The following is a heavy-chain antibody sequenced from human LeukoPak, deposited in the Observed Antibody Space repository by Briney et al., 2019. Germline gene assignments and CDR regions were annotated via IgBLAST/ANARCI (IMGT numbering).Heavy chain of an antibody. CDR1: GFTFSSYS. V-gene: IGHV3-48*01. CDR2: ISSSGSTI. CDR3: ARGRGYSYDTDY. Sequence: GGSLRLSCAASGFTFSSYSMKWVRQAPGKGLEWVSYISSSGSTIYYAESVKGRFTISRDNAENSLYLQMNSLRAEDTAVYYCARGRGYSYDTDYWGQGTLVTVSS. J-gene: IGHJ4*02. D-gene: IGHD5-18*01.